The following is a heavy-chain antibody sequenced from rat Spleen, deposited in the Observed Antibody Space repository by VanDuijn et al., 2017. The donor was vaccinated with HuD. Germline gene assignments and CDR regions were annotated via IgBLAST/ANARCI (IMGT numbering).Heavy chain of an antibody. CDR2: INTGGGST. V-gene: IGHV5-27*01. CDR1: GFTFSNYY. CDR3: TTARNVPSYWYFDF. Sequence: EVQLVESDGGLVQPGRSLKLSCATSGFTFSNYYMAWVRQAPTKGLEWVAYINTGGGSTYYRDSVKGRFTISGDNARSTLYLQMDGLRSEDTATYYCTTARNVPSYWYFDFWGPGTMVTVSS. J-gene: IGHJ1*01.